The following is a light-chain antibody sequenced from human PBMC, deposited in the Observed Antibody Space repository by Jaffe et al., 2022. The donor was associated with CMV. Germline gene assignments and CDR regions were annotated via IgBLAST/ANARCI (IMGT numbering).Light chain of an antibody. CDR2: EVT. V-gene: IGLV2-8*01. CDR1: SSDVGGYHS. CDR3: SSFSSSNNVI. Sequence: QSALTQPPSASGSPGQSITISCTGTSSDVGGYHSVSWFQQHPGKAPKLMISEVTKRPSGVPDRFSGSKSGNTASLTVSGLQAEDEADYYCSSFSSSNNVIFGGGTKLTVL. J-gene: IGLJ2*01.